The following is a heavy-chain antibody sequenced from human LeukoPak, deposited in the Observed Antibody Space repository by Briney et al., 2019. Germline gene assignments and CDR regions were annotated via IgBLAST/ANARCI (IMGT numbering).Heavy chain of an antibody. Sequence: GGSLRLSCAASGFTFSSYSMNWVRQAPGKGLEWVSYISSSSSTIYYADSAKGRFTISRDNAKNSLYLQMNSLRAEDTAVYYCAHPIRGAFDIWGQGTMVTASS. V-gene: IGHV3-48*01. D-gene: IGHD3-10*01. CDR1: GFTFSSYS. CDR2: ISSSSSTI. CDR3: AHPIRGAFDI. J-gene: IGHJ3*02.